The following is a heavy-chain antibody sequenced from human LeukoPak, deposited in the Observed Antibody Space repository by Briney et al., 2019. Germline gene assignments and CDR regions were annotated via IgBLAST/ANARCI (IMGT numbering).Heavy chain of an antibody. CDR1: GGSISSYY. V-gene: IGHV4-4*07. J-gene: IGHJ4*02. Sequence: SETLSLTCTVSGGSISSYYWSWIRQPAGKGLEWIGRIYTSGSTNYNPSLKSRVTMSVDTSKNQFSLKLSSVTAADTAVYYCARARPRGGDCYPRYYFDYWGQGTLVTVSS. CDR2: IYTSGST. CDR3: ARARPRGGDCYPRYYFDY. D-gene: IGHD2-21*02.